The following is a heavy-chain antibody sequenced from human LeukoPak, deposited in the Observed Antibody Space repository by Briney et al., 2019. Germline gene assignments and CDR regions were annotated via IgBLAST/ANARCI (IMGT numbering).Heavy chain of an antibody. J-gene: IGHJ3*02. V-gene: IGHV3-20*04. Sequence: SGGSLRLSCAASGFTFDGYGMNWVRQAPGKGLEWVSGINWNGGSTYYADSVKGRFTISRDNAKNSLYLQMNSLRAEDTALYYCARDHNAYDIWGQGTMVTVSS. CDR1: GFTFDGYG. CDR3: ARDHNAYDI. CDR2: INWNGGST.